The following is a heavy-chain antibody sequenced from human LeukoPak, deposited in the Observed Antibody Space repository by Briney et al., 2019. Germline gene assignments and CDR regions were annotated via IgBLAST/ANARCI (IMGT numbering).Heavy chain of an antibody. CDR3: AKRRYDILTGYSFDY. D-gene: IGHD3-9*01. Sequence: PGGSLRHSCAASGFTFSSYAMSWVRQASGKGLEWVSAISGSGGSTYYADSVKGRFTISRDNSKNTLYLQMNSLRAEDTAVYYCAKRRYDILTGYSFDYWGQGTLVTVSS. V-gene: IGHV3-23*01. J-gene: IGHJ4*02. CDR2: ISGSGGST. CDR1: GFTFSSYA.